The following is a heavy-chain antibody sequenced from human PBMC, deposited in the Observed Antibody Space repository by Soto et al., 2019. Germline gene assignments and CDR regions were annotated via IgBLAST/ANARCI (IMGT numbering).Heavy chain of an antibody. D-gene: IGHD3-22*01. CDR3: STRAYDTNGYYRFDP. J-gene: IGHJ5*01. CDR2: INHSGRV. CDR1: GGSFSGHS. V-gene: IGHV4-34*01. Sequence: SETLSLTCAVYGGSFSGHSWTWIRQSPGKGLEWIGDINHSGRVNYSPSLKSRVTISLDTSKSQFSLTLSAVTAADTAMYYCSTRAYDTNGYYRFDPWGQGTLVTVSS.